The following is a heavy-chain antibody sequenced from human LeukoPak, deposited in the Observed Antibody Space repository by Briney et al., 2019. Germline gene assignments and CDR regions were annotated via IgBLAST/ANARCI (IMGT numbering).Heavy chain of an antibody. CDR3: ARDARYYDFWSGYYRPYYFDY. J-gene: IGHJ4*02. CDR1: GFTFSSYA. V-gene: IGHV3-30*01. D-gene: IGHD3-3*01. CDR2: ISYDGSNK. Sequence: GGSLRLSCAASGFTFSSYAMHWVRQAPGKGLEWVAVISYDGSNKYYADSVKGRFTISRDNSKNTLYLQMNSLRAEDTAVYYCARDARYYDFWSGYYRPYYFDYWGQGTLVTVSS.